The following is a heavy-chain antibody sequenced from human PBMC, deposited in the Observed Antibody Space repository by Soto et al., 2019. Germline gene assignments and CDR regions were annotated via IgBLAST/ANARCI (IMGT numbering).Heavy chain of an antibody. D-gene: IGHD6-13*01. V-gene: IGHV4-4*02. J-gene: IGHJ5*02. CDR1: GGSISSSNW. CDR2: IYHSGST. CDR3: ARITSSWYYNWFDP. Sequence: QVQLQESGPGLVKPSGTLSLTCAVSGGSISSSNWWSWVRQPPGKGLEWIGEIYHSGSTNYNTSLKSRFTISVDKSKNQVSLKLSSVTAADTAVYYCARITSSWYYNWFDPWFQGTLVTVSS.